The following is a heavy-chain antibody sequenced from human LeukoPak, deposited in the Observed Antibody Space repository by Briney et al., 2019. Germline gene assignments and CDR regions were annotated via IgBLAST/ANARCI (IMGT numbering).Heavy chain of an antibody. CDR3: ARAFYDFLTGYPAYFDY. V-gene: IGHV3-23*01. CDR1: RFTFSSYA. CDR2: ISGSGGST. D-gene: IGHD3-9*01. J-gene: IGHJ4*02. Sequence: GGSLRLSCAASRFTFSSYAMSRVRQAPGKGLEWVSAISGSGGSTYYADSVKGRFTISRDNSKKTLYLQMDSLRAEDTAVYYCARAFYDFLTGYPAYFDYWGQGTLVTVSS.